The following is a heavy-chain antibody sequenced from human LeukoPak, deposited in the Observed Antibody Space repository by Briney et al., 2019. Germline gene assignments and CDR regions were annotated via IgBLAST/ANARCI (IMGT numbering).Heavy chain of an antibody. CDR2: IYHSGST. CDR3: ARLRDDSSGYYYLYFDY. D-gene: IGHD3-22*01. V-gene: IGHV4-38-2*02. CDR1: GYSISSGYY. J-gene: IGHJ4*02. Sequence: SETLSLTCTVSGYSISSGYYWGWIREPPGKGLEWIGSIYHSGSTYYNPSLKSRVTISVDTSKNQFSLKLSSVTAADTAVYYCARLRDDSSGYYYLYFDYWGQGTLVTVSS.